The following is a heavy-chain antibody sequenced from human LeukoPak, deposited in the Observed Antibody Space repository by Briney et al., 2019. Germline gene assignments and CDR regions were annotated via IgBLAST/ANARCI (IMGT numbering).Heavy chain of an antibody. D-gene: IGHD4-11*01. CDR1: GFTFSSYA. Sequence: GGSLRLSCAASGFTFSSYAMSWVRQAPGKGLEWVLAISGSGGSTYYADSVKGRFTISRDNSKNTLYLQMNSLRAEDTAVYYCAKDLTVTTYNWFDPWGQGTLVTVSS. CDR2: ISGSGGST. V-gene: IGHV3-23*01. CDR3: AKDLTVTTYNWFDP. J-gene: IGHJ5*02.